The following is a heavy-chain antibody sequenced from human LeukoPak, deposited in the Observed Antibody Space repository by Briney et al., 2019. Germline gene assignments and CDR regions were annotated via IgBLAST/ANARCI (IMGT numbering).Heavy chain of an antibody. Sequence: SGGSLRLSCAASGFTFSRFSMNWVRQAPGKGLEWVSYISAGSGTIYYADSVKGRFTISRDNAKNSLYLQMNSLRDEDTAVYYCAKGSGGGRPYYFDYWGQGTLVTVSS. V-gene: IGHV3-48*02. CDR1: GFTFSRFS. CDR3: AKGSGGGRPYYFDY. CDR2: ISAGSGTI. D-gene: IGHD2-15*01. J-gene: IGHJ4*02.